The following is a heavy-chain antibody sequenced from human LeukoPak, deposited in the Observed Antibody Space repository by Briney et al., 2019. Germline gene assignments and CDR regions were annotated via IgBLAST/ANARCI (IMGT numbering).Heavy chain of an antibody. Sequence: PGGSLRLSCAASGFTVDSNSLSWVRQAPGKGLEWVSTIYTGGNTYYAASVKGRFTISRDFSKNTVFLHMNSLRAEDTAMYYCARGDDSGYYDYFDYWGQGALVTVSS. CDR3: ARGDDSGYYDYFDY. V-gene: IGHV3-53*01. D-gene: IGHD3-22*01. CDR2: IYTGGNT. J-gene: IGHJ4*02. CDR1: GFTVDSNS.